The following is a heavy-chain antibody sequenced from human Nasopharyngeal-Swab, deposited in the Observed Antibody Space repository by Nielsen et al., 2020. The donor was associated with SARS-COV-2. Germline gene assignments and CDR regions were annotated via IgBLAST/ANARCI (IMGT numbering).Heavy chain of an antibody. CDR3: ARGYGSFPSYFDH. Sequence: SETLSLTCTVSGGSISSSSSYCWVWLRQPPGKGLEWIGTVYYSGSTYYNPSLKSRVTITVDTYKNQFPLKLNSVTATDTAVYYCARGYGSFPSYFDHWGQGTLVTVSS. D-gene: IGHD1-26*01. CDR1: GGSISSSSSYC. J-gene: IGHJ4*02. CDR2: VYYSGST. V-gene: IGHV4-39*01.